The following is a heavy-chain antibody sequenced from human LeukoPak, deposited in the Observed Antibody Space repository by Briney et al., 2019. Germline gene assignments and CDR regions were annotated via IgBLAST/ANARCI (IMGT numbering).Heavy chain of an antibody. CDR2: IYPGDSDT. D-gene: IGHD3-3*01. V-gene: IGHV5-51*01. CDR3: ARGVPPGTSWFDP. CDR1: GYSFTSYW. J-gene: IGHJ5*02. Sequence: GESLKISCKGSGYSFTSYWIGWVRQMPGKGLEWMGIIYPGDSDTRYSPSFQGQVTISADKSISNAYLQWSSLKASDTAIYYCARGVPPGTSWFDPWGQGTLVSVSS.